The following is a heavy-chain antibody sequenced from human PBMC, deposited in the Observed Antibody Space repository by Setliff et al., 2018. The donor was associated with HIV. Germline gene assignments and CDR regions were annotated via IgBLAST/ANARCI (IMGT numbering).Heavy chain of an antibody. Sequence: PSETLSLTCTVSGDSITSNDDYWGWIRQPPGKGLEWIGIIHYNGRAYYDPSLKSRVSISVDSSQTHVSLRLRSGTASDSAVYYCARYRSKLDWFAPWGQGSLVTVSS. CDR2: IHYNGRA. D-gene: IGHD1-26*01. CDR1: GDSITSNDDY. CDR3: ARYRSKLDWFAP. J-gene: IGHJ5*02. V-gene: IGHV4-39*02.